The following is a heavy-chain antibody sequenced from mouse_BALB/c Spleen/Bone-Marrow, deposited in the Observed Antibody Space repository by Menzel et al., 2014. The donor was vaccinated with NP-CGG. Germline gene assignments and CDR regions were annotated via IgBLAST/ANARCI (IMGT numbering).Heavy chain of an antibody. Sequence: DVKLVESGADLVKPGGSLKLSCAASGFTFSSYGMSWVRQTPDKRLEWVATISSGGSYTYYPDSVKGQFTISRDNAKNTLYLQMNSMKSEDTAMYYGARRGNWDVRRSLDVWGAGTTVTVSS. CDR2: ISSGGSYT. CDR1: GFTFSSYG. CDR3: ARRGNWDVRRSLDV. D-gene: IGHD4-1*01. J-gene: IGHJ1*01. V-gene: IGHV5-6*02.